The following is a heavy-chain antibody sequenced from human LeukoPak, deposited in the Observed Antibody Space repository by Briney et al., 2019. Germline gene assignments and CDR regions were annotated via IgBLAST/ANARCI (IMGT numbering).Heavy chain of an antibody. Sequence: ASVKVSCKASGYTFTSYDINWVRQATGQGLEWMGWMNPNSGNTGYAQKFQGRVTMTRNTSITTAYMELSSLRPEDTAVYYCARDGVAAGIYFDSWGQGTLVTVSS. CDR3: ARDGVAAGIYFDS. CDR1: GYTFTSYD. J-gene: IGHJ4*02. CDR2: MNPNSGNT. V-gene: IGHV1-8*01. D-gene: IGHD6-13*01.